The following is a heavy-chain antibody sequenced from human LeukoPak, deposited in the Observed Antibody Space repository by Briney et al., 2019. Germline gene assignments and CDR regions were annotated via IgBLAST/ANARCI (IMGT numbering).Heavy chain of an antibody. CDR2: MNDGGNS. J-gene: IGHJ4*02. D-gene: IGHD3-22*01. Sequence: PSETLSLTCAVHGGSFTNYYWTWIRQPPGKGLEWIGEMNDGGNSNYNPSLKTRVTISVDTSKNRFSLKLNSVTAADTAVYYCARTYYDSGGYYGLDYWGQGTLVTVSS. CDR3: ARTYYDSGGYYGLDY. CDR1: GGSFTNYY. V-gene: IGHV4-34*01.